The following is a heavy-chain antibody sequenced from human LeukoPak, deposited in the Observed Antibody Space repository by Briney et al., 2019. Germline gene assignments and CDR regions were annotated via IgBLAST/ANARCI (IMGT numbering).Heavy chain of an antibody. CDR2: IYYSGST. Sequence: KASETLSLTCTVSGGSISSYYWSWIRQPPGKGLEWIGYIYYSGSTNYNPSLKSRVTISVDTSKNQFSLKLSSVIAADTAVYYCARKAYSSSWYYYYGMDVWGQGTTVTVSS. D-gene: IGHD6-13*01. J-gene: IGHJ6*02. CDR1: GGSISSYY. V-gene: IGHV4-59*01. CDR3: ARKAYSSSWYYYYGMDV.